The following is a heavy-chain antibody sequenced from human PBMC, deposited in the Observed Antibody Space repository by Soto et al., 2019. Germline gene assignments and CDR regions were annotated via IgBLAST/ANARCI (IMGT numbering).Heavy chain of an antibody. Sequence: PSETLSLTCIVSGGSISSFYWSWIRQPPGKGLEWVGGIYYNGSATYNPSLKSRVTMSVDMSKNHLFLTLNSVTAADTAVYYCARSFYPWGQGTLVTAPQ. CDR2: IYYNGSA. J-gene: IGHJ5*02. CDR1: GGSISSFY. CDR3: ARSFYP. V-gene: IGHV4-59*01.